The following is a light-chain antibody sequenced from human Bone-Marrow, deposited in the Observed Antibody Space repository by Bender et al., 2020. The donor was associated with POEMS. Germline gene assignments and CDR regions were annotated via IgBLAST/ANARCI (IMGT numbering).Light chain of an antibody. CDR1: SSNIGAHA. CDR2: SSH. CDR3: AVWDDSLSGRV. V-gene: IGLV1-44*01. Sequence: QSVLTQPPSASGTPGQRVTISCSGGSSNIGAHAVNWYQHLPGTAPKLLIYSSHRRPSEVPDRFSGSRSGTSASLAISGLQSEDEADYYCAVWDDSLSGRVFGGGTKLTVL. J-gene: IGLJ3*02.